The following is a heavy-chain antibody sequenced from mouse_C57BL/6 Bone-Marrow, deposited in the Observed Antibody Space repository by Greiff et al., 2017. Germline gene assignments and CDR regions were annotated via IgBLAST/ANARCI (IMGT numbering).Heavy chain of an antibody. CDR3: ARGLLLDY. Sequence: EVQLQQSGPELVKPGASVKISCKASGYTFTDYYMNWVKQSHGKSLEWIGDINPNNGGTSYNQKFKGKATLTVDKSSSTAYMELRSLTSEDSAVYYCARGLLLDYWGQGTTLIVSS. D-gene: IGHD2-3*01. CDR1: GYTFTDYY. J-gene: IGHJ2*01. V-gene: IGHV1-26*01. CDR2: INPNNGGT.